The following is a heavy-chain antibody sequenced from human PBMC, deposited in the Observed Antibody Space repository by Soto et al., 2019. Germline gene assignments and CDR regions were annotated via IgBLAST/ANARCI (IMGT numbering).Heavy chain of an antibody. D-gene: IGHD5-18*01. Sequence: PSETLSLTCTVSGGSISSYYWSWIRQPPGKGLEWIGYIYYSGSTNYNPSLKSRVTISVDTSKNQFSLKLSSVTAADTAVYYCARGIPVTAMVPGRNYDYWGQGTLVTVSS. CDR1: GGSISSYY. CDR2: IYYSGST. J-gene: IGHJ4*02. V-gene: IGHV4-59*01. CDR3: ARGIPVTAMVPGRNYDY.